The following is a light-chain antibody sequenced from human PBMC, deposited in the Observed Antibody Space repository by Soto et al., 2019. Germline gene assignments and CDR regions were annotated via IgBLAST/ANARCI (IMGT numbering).Light chain of an antibody. Sequence: IQLTQSPSFLSASVGDRVTITCRASEDIDTFLAWYQQRPGKAPKLLIYAASSLQTGVPSTFSGSGSGTEFTLTISSLQPEDFATYYCQQVNGYPLTFGGGTKVDIK. V-gene: IGKV1-9*01. CDR3: QQVNGYPLT. CDR2: AAS. CDR1: EDIDTF. J-gene: IGKJ4*01.